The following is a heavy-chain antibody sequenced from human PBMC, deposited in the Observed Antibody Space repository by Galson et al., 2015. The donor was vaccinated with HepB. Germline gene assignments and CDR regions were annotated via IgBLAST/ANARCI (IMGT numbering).Heavy chain of an antibody. J-gene: IGHJ4*02. CDR2: IIPIFGTA. CDR3: AASRPYRDEMATIFDY. D-gene: IGHD5-24*01. CDR1: GGTFSSYA. V-gene: IGHV1-69*13. Sequence: SVKVSCKASGGTFSSYAISWVRQAPGQGLEWMGGIIPIFGTANYAQKFQGRVTITADESTSTAYMELSSLRSEDTAVYYCAASRPYRDEMATIFDYWGQGTLVTVSP.